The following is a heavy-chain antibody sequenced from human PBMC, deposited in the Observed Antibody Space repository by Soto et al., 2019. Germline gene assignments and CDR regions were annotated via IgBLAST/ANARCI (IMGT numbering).Heavy chain of an antibody. CDR3: AAPSGHYWNHFDY. J-gene: IGHJ4*02. D-gene: IGHD1-1*01. V-gene: IGHV3-30*03. CDR1: GFTFSTYG. CDR2: ISYDGTNK. Sequence: PGGSLRLSCAASGFTFSTYGMHWVRQAPGKGLEWVALISYDGTNKYYGDSVKGRFTISRDNPKNTLYLQMNSLRAEDTAVYSCAAPSGHYWNHFDYWGLGTLVTVSS.